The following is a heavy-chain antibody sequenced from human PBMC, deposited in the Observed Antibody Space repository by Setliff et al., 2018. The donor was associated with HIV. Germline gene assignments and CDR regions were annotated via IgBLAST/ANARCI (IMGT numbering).Heavy chain of an antibody. CDR3: ARGGPAVAYAVDV. J-gene: IGHJ6*02. Sequence: PSETLSLTCGVSGDSITGSFYWAWIRQPPGKGLEWLANIYPSGSIWPSGTSNYNPSLKGRATISLDMSQNQFSLKVNSVTAADTAIYSCARGGPAVAYAVDVWGHGTTVTVSS. D-gene: IGHD5-12*01. V-gene: IGHV4-38-2*01. CDR1: GDSITGSFY. CDR2: IYPSGSIWPSGTS.